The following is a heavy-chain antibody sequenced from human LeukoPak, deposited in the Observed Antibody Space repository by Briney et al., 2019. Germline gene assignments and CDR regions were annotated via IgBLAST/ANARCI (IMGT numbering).Heavy chain of an antibody. CDR3: ARGDYDSSEWQQGGDY. D-gene: IGHD3-22*01. CDR1: GFTFSSYS. Sequence: PGGSLRLSCAASGFTFSSYSMNWVRQAPGKGLEWVSSISSSSSYIYYADSVKGRFTISRDNSKNTLYLQMNSLRAEDTAVYYCARGDYDSSEWQQGGDYWGQGTLVTVSS. V-gene: IGHV3-21*04. J-gene: IGHJ4*02. CDR2: ISSSSSYI.